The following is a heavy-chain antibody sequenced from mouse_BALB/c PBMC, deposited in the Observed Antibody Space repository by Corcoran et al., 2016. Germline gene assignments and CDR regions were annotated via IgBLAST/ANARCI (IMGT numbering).Heavy chain of an antibody. J-gene: IGHJ1*01. CDR2: INTYTGEP. CDR3: ARSGSSYGWYFDV. V-gene: IGHV9-1*02. D-gene: IGHD1-1*01. Sequence: QIQLVQSGPELKKPGETVKISCKASGYTFTNYGMNWVKQAPGKGLKWMGWINTYTGEPTYADDFKGRFAFSLETSASTAYLQINNLKNEDMATYFCARSGSSYGWYFDVWGAETTVTVSS. CDR1: GYTFTNYG.